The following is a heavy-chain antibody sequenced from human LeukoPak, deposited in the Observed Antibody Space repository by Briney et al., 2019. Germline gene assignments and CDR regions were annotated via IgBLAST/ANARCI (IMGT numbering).Heavy chain of an antibody. CDR3: ARDGLGIRGEVPNWFDP. Sequence: GGSLRLSCAASGLTFRTYAISWVRQAPGQGLEWMGGIIPIFGTANYAQKFQGRVTITADKSTSTAYMELSSLRSEDTAVYYCARDGLGIRGEVPNWFDPWGQGTLVTVSS. J-gene: IGHJ5*02. CDR2: IIPIFGTA. V-gene: IGHV1-69*06. CDR1: GLTFRTYA. D-gene: IGHD3/OR15-3a*01.